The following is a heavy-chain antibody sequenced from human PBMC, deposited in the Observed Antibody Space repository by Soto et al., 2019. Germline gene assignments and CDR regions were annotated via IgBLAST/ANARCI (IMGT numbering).Heavy chain of an antibody. Sequence: QVQLVESGGGLDKPGGSLRLSCAASGLTFSDCYMNWIRQAPGKGLEWVSYISSSGSSINYAGSVKGRFTISRDNAKNSLYLQMNSLRAEDTAMYYCARVRFGEWGYAMDVWGQGTTVTVSS. CDR1: GLTFSDCY. CDR2: ISSSGSSI. CDR3: ARVRFGEWGYAMDV. J-gene: IGHJ6*02. D-gene: IGHD3-10*01. V-gene: IGHV3-11*01.